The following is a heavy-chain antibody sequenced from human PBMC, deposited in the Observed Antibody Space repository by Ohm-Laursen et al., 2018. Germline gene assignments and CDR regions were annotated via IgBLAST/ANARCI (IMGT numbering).Heavy chain of an antibody. CDR2: ISAGGGNT. CDR1: GFTFNTYA. D-gene: IGHD4-11*01. J-gene: IGHJ4*02. CDR3: AKGDVSNYHCFDS. Sequence: SLRLSCSASGFTFNTYAMHWVRQAPGKGLEWVSAISAGGGNTYYADSVKGRFTISRDNSKNTLYLQMNSLRAEDTAVYYCAKGDVSNYHCFDSWGQGTLVTVSS. V-gene: IGHV3-23*01.